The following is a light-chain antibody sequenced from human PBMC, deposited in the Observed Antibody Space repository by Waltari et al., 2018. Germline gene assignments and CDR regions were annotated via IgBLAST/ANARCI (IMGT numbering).Light chain of an antibody. Sequence: EIVLTQSPGTLSLSPGERATLSCRASQCVSSSYLAWYQQKPGQAPRLLLYGASSRATGFPDRVSGSGSGTDFTLTISRLEPDDFAVYYCQQYGRSPGMYTFGQGTKLEI. V-gene: IGKV3-20*01. CDR2: GAS. J-gene: IGKJ2*01. CDR3: QQYGRSPGMYT. CDR1: QCVSSSY.